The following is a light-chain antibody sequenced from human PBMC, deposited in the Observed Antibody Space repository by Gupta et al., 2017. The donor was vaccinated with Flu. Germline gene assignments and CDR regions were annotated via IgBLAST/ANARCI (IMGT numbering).Light chain of an antibody. J-gene: IGLJ2*01. Sequence: SALTQPASVSGSPGQSITISCTGSRGALGGYNYVSWYQQHPGKAPNLIIFEVSNRPSGVANRFSGSKSGNTASLTISGLQAEDEADYYCSSYTNTNTRGVFGGGTKRTVL. CDR1: RGALGGYNY. CDR2: EVS. CDR3: SSYTNTNTRGV. V-gene: IGLV2-14*01.